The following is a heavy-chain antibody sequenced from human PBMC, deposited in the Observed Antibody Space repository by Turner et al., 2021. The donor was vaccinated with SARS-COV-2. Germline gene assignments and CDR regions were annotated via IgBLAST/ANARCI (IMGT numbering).Heavy chain of an antibody. V-gene: IGHV3-7*01. CDR2: IKQDGSEK. D-gene: IGHD3-3*01. Sequence: EVQLVESGGGLVQPGGSLRLSCAASGFTFSSHWMSWVRQAPGKGLEWVAYIKQDGSEKDCVDSVRGRFTISRDNDLQMNSLRVEDTAVYYCATRPADERYYGVFDYWGQGSLVTVSS. J-gene: IGHJ4*02. CDR3: ATRPADERYYGVFDY. CDR1: GFTFSSHW.